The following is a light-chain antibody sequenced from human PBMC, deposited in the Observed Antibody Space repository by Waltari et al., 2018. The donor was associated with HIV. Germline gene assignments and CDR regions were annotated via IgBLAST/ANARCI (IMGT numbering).Light chain of an antibody. Sequence: SYVLTRPASVSVAPRQTDRLTYVGTNIGSHSGPWYHPKPGSAPLLFVYDDSDRPSGIPDRFSGSNSGNTATLTIIRVEAGDEADYYCQVWDSFSDHWVFGGGTTLTVL. CDR3: QVWDSFSDHWV. J-gene: IGLJ2*01. CDR2: DDS. V-gene: IGLV3-21*02. CDR1: NIGSHS.